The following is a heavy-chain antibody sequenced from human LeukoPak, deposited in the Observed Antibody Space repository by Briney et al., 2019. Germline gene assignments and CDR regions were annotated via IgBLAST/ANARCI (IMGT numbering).Heavy chain of an antibody. CDR1: RYTIRSYA. J-gene: IGHJ4*02. CDR2: ISASTDST. V-gene: IGHV3-23*01. CDR3: VKGGEVRLTGRDY. Sequence: GGPLRLSCAVSRYTIRSYAMNWVRQAPGKGLEWVSNISASTDSTYYTDTAKGRHTNYRDNFMNMLHLEMNKQRDDETDVYCVKGGEVRLTGRDYWGQGTLVSVSS. D-gene: IGHD3-10*01.